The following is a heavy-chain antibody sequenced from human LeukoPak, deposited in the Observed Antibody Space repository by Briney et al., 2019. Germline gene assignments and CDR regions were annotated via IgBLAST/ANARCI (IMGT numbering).Heavy chain of an antibody. CDR1: GGTFSSYA. CDR3: ARGDYGDY. V-gene: IGHV1-18*01. Sequence: ASVKVSCKASGGTFSSYAISWVRQAPGQGLEWMGWISSYNGNTNYAQKLQGRVTMTTDTSTSSAYMELKSLRSDDTAVYYCARGDYGDYWGQGTLVTVSS. CDR2: ISSYNGNT. J-gene: IGHJ4*02.